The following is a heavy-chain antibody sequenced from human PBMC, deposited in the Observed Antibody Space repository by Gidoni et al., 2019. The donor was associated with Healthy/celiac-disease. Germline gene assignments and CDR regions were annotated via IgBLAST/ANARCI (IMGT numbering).Heavy chain of an antibody. J-gene: IGHJ4*02. CDR1: VFTFSSYR. Sequence: EVQLVESGGGLVQPGGSLSLSCAASVFTFSSYRMNWVRQAPGKGLEWVSYISSSSSTIYYADSVKGRFTISRDNAKNSLYLQMNSLRDEDTAVYYCARDEVGTGTGFDYWGQGTLVTVSS. CDR2: ISSSSSTI. CDR3: ARDEVGTGTGFDY. D-gene: IGHD1-7*01. V-gene: IGHV3-48*02.